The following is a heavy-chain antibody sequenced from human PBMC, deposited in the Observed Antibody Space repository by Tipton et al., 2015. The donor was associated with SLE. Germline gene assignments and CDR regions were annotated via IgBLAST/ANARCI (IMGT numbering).Heavy chain of an antibody. CDR1: GFTFSSYG. CDR2: IWYDGSNK. Sequence: SLRLSCAASGFTFSSYGMHWVRQAPGKGLEWVAVIWYDGSNKYYADSVKGRFTISRDNSKNTLYLQMNSLRAEDTAVYYCARGRIPDAFDIWGQGTMVTVSS. V-gene: IGHV3-33*01. CDR3: ARGRIPDAFDI. J-gene: IGHJ3*02.